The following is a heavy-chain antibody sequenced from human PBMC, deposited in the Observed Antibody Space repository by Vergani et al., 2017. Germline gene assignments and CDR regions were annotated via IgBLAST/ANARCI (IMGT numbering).Heavy chain of an antibody. J-gene: IGHJ6*02. V-gene: IGHV4-38-2*02. CDR2: IYHTGSA. D-gene: IGHD4-23*01. CDR3: ARVGCTTTVVTPGGNYYYYGMDV. CDR1: GYSITSGYY. Sequence: QVQLLESGPGLLKPSETLSLTCSVSGYSITSGYYWGCIRQPPGGGLEWFGSIYHTGSAYYNPSLKSRVTVSVDKSMNQISLKLNSVTAADSAVYYCARVGCTTTVVTPGGNYYYYGMDVWGQXP.